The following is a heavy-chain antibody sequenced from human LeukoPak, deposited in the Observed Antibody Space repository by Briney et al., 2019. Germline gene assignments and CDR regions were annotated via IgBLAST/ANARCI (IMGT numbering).Heavy chain of an antibody. Sequence: SGGSLRLSCAASGFTVSSNYMSWVRQAPGKGLEWVSVIYSGDSTYYADSVKGRFTISRDNSKNTLYLQMNSLRAEDTAVYYCARDRPAVVWGQGTLVTVSS. J-gene: IGHJ4*02. CDR3: ARDRPAVV. CDR2: IYSGDST. D-gene: IGHD5-18*01. V-gene: IGHV3-66*02. CDR1: GFTVSSNY.